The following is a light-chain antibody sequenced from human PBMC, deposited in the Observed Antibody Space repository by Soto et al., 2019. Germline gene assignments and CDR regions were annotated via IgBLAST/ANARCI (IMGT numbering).Light chain of an antibody. Sequence: DIQMTQSSSSLSASVVDPVTITCRASQSISNYLHWYQQKIGKGPKVLIYSASSIQSGVPSRFNGSGSGTDFTLTISNLQPEDSATYYCQQSYNTHPTFGQGTKVDIK. J-gene: IGKJ1*01. CDR1: QSISNY. CDR2: SAS. V-gene: IGKV1-39*01. CDR3: QQSYNTHPT.